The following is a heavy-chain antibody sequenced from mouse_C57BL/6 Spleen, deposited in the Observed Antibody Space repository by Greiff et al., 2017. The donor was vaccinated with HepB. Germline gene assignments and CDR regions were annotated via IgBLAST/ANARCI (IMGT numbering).Heavy chain of an antibody. CDR1: GYTFTDYN. V-gene: IGHV1-22*01. CDR3: ARGGVGLRRGYAMDY. D-gene: IGHD2-2*01. J-gene: IGHJ4*01. CDR2: INPNNGGT. Sequence: EVQLQQSGPELVKPGASVKMSCKASGYTFTDYNMHWVKQSHGKSLEWIGYINPNNGGTSYNQKFKGKATLTVNKSSSTAYMELRSLTSEDSAVYYCARGGVGLRRGYAMDYWGQGTSVTVSS.